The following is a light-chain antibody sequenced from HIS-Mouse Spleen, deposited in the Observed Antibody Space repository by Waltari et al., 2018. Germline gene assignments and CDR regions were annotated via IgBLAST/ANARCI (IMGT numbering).Light chain of an antibody. CDR1: ALPKQY. CDR2: EDS. J-gene: IGLJ2*01. V-gene: IGLV3-10*01. Sequence: SYELTQPPSVSVSPGQTARTTCSGDALPKQYAYWYQPKSGQAPVLVIYEDSKRPSGIPERFSGSSSGTMATLTISGAQVEDEADYYCYSTDSSGNHRVFGGGTKLTVL. CDR3: YSTDSSGNHRV.